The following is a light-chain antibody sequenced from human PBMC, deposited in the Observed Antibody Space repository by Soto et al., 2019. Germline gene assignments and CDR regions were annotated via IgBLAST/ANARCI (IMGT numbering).Light chain of an antibody. CDR3: NSYTSSSTWV. V-gene: IGLV2-14*01. CDR1: SSDIGGYNY. CDR2: EVS. J-gene: IGLJ3*02. Sequence: QSVLTQPASVSGSPGQSITISCTGTSSDIGGYNYVSWYQQHPGKAPKLMIYEVSNRPSGVSNRFSASKSGNTASLTISGLQAEDEADYYCNSYTSSSTWVFGGGTQLTVL.